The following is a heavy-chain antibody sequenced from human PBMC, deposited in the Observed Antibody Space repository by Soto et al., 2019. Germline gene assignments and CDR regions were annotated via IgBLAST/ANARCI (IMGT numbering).Heavy chain of an antibody. CDR3: ARATRTTSVDY. CDR1: GFTFSSYW. D-gene: IGHD4-17*01. CDR2: ITGDGSDA. Sequence: ELQRVESGGGLVQPGGSLRLSCAASGFTFSSYWMHWVRQAPGKGLVWVSRITGDGSDASSADSVKGRFAISRDNAKNTLYLQMNSLRAEDTAVYYCARATRTTSVDYWGQGTLVTVSS. V-gene: IGHV3-74*01. J-gene: IGHJ4*02.